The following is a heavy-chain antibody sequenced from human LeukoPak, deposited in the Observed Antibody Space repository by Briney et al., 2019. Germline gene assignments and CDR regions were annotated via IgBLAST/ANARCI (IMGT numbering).Heavy chain of an antibody. D-gene: IGHD1-14*01. V-gene: IGHV3-48*01. J-gene: IGHJ3*02. CDR2: ISSSSSTI. CDR3: ATAVTTGTFDI. CDR1: GFTFSSYS. Sequence: GGSLRLSCAASGFTFSSYSMNWVRQAPGKGLEWVSYISSSSSTIYYADSVKGRFTISRDNAKNSLYLQMNSLRAEDTAVYYCATAVTTGTFDISGQGTMVTVSS.